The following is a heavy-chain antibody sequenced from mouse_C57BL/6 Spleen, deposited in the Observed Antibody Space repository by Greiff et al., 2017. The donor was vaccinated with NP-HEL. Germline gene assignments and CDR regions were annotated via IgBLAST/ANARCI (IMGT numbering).Heavy chain of an antibody. D-gene: IGHD1-1*01. CDR1: GFTFSDYG. CDR2: ISSGSSTI. CDR3: ARTYYYGSSYNWYFDV. Sequence: EVKLQESGGGLVKPGGSLKLSCAASGFTFSDYGMHWVRQAPEKGLEWVAYISSGSSTIYYADTVKGRFTISRDNAKNTLFLQMTSLRSEDTAMYYCARTYYYGSSYNWYFDVWGTGTTVTVSS. V-gene: IGHV5-17*01. J-gene: IGHJ1*03.